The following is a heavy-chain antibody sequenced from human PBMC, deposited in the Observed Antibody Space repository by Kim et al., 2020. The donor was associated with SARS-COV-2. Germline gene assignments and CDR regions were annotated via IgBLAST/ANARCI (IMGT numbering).Heavy chain of an antibody. CDR2: ISYDGSNK. CDR1: GFTFSSYG. CDR3: AKLGLRGLRGMDV. Sequence: GGSLRLSCAASGFTFSSYGMHWVRQAPGKGLEWVAVISYDGSNKYYADSVKGRFTISRDNSKNTLYLQMNSLRAEDTAVYYCAKLGLRGLRGMDVWGQGTTVTVSS. J-gene: IGHJ6*02. V-gene: IGHV3-30*18. D-gene: IGHD4-17*01.